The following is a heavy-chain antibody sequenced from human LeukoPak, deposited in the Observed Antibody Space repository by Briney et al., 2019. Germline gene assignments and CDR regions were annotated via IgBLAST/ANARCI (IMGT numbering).Heavy chain of an antibody. CDR1: GFNFSTNY. CDR2: IYSATSA. J-gene: IGHJ4*02. V-gene: IGHV3-53*01. Sequence: GGSLRLSCAASGFNFSTNYMTWVRQAPGKGLEWVSLIYSATSAYYADSVKGRFTISRDNSKNSLFLQMNSLRAEVTAVYYCVRRAGVNWGQGTLVTVSS. CDR3: VRRAGVN.